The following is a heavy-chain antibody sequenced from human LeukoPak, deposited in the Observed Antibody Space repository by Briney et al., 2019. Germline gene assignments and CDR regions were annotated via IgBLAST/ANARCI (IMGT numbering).Heavy chain of an antibody. CDR2: INPNSGGT. J-gene: IGHJ5*02. CDR3: ARDHCSSTSCYVWFDP. Sequence: ASVKVSCKASGYTFTGYYMHWVRQAPGQGLEWMERINPNSGGTNYAQKFQGRVTMTRDTSISTAYMELSRLRSDDTAVYYCARDHCSSTSCYVWFDPWGQGTLVTVSS. V-gene: IGHV1-2*06. D-gene: IGHD2-2*01. CDR1: GYTFTGYY.